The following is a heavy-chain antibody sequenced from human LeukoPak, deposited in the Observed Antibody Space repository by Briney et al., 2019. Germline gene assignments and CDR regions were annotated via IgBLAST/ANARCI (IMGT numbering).Heavy chain of an antibody. Sequence: RGSLRLSCSASGFSFSTDGMSWVRQAPGKGLEWVSGILGLGGASRTYYADSVKGRFTISRDNSKNTLYLQMNSLRAEDTALYYCAKARSYYNFDYWGQGTLVTVSS. CDR1: GFSFSTDG. J-gene: IGHJ4*02. CDR2: ILGLGGASRT. CDR3: AKARSYYNFDY. V-gene: IGHV3-23*01. D-gene: IGHD3-10*01.